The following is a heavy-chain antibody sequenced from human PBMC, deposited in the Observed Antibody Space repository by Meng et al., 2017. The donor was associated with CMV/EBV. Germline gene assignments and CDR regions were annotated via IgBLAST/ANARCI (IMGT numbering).Heavy chain of an antibody. D-gene: IGHD2-21*02. J-gene: IGHJ4*02. CDR2: IYWDGDK. Sequence: ITLKASVPTLVNPTPPPTLTFRFPGFSLSTSGVGLGWIRQPPGKALEWLALIYWDGDKRYSPSLKSRLTITKDTSKNRVVLTMTNMDAVDTATYYCAHRHCGGDCYPLNYFDYWGQGTLVTVSS. V-gene: IGHV2-5*02. CDR1: GFSLSTSGVG. CDR3: AHRHCGGDCYPLNYFDY.